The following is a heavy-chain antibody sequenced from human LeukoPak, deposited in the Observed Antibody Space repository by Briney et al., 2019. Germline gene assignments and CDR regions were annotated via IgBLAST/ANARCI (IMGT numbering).Heavy chain of an antibody. J-gene: IGHJ4*02. Sequence: ASVKVSCKASAYTFTGYYMHRVRQAPGQGLEWMGWINPSTGGTNYAQKFQGRVTMTRDTSINTAYMELSRLRSDDTAVYYCARYVDYYDSSGYTALDYWGQGTLVTVSS. CDR2: INPSTGGT. CDR3: ARYVDYYDSSGYTALDY. V-gene: IGHV1-2*02. CDR1: AYTFTGYY. D-gene: IGHD3-22*01.